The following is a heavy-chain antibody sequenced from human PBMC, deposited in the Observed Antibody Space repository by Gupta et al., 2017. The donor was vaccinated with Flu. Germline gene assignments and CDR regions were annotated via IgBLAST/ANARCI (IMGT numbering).Heavy chain of an antibody. V-gene: IGHV3-21*01. D-gene: IGHD6-6*01. J-gene: IGHJ4*02. CDR3: ARGSITARQGFDY. CDR2: IDGSSNYI. Sequence: VRQAPGKGLGWVSSIDGSSNYIYYADSVRGRFTISRDNAKKSLYLQMNSLRAEDTAVYYGARGSITARQGFDYWGQGTLVTVSS.